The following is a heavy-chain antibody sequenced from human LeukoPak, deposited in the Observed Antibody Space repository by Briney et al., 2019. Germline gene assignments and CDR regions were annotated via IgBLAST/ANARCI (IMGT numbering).Heavy chain of an antibody. Sequence: PSETLSLTCAVYGGSFSGYYWSWIRQPPGKGLEWIGEINHSGSTNYNPSLKSRVTISVDTSKNQFSLKLSSVTAADTAVYYCARVYYDSSGYYIQDYWGQGTLVTVSS. D-gene: IGHD3-22*01. J-gene: IGHJ4*02. CDR2: INHSGST. CDR1: GGSFSGYY. CDR3: ARVYYDSSGYYIQDY. V-gene: IGHV4-34*01.